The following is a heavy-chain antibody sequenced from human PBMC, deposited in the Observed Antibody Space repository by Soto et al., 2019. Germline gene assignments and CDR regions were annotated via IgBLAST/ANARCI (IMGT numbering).Heavy chain of an antibody. CDR2: INAGNGNT. J-gene: IGHJ4*02. V-gene: IGHV1-3*01. Sequence: ASVKVSCKASGYTFTSYAMHWVRQAPGQRLEWMGWINAGNGNTKYSQKFQGRVTITRDTSASTAYMELSSLRSEDTAVYYCARVRAEDTAMVGYFDYWGQGTLVTVSS. CDR3: ARVRAEDTAMVGYFDY. D-gene: IGHD5-18*01. CDR1: GYTFTSYA.